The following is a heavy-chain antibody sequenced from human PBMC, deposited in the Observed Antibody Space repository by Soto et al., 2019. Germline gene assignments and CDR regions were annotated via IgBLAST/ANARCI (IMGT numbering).Heavy chain of an antibody. CDR3: ARDSDGSGSYNYYMDV. D-gene: IGHD3-10*01. V-gene: IGHV3-72*01. J-gene: IGHJ6*03. CDR1: GFTFSDHY. Sequence: EVQLVESGGGLVQPGGSLRLSCAASGFTFSDHYMDWVRQAPGKGLEWVGRSRNKANSYTTEYAASVKGRFTISRDDSKNSLYLQMNSLKTEDTAVYYCARDSDGSGSYNYYMDVWGKGTTVTFSS. CDR2: SRNKANSYTT.